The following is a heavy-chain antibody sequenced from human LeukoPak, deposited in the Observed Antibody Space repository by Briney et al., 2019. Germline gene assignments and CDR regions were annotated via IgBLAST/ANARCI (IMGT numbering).Heavy chain of an antibody. CDR2: ISSSSSSI. Sequence: PGGSLRLSCAASGFTFISYSMNWVRQAPGKGLEWVSSISSSSSSIYYADSVKGRFTISRDNAKNSLYLQMNSLRAEDTAVYYCAREYCSGGSCYHDYWGQGTLVTVSS. CDR3: AREYCSGGSCYHDY. V-gene: IGHV3-21*01. CDR1: GFTFISYS. J-gene: IGHJ4*02. D-gene: IGHD2-15*01.